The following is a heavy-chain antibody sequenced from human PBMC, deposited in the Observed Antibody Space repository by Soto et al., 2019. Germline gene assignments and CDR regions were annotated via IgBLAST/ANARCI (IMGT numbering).Heavy chain of an antibody. V-gene: IGHV5-51*01. Sequence: PGESLKISCKGSGYKFNSYWIAWVRQMPGKGLEWMGIIYPGDSDTRYSPSFQGQVTISADKSISSAFLQWSSLKASDTAMYYCERLGLYSGYEPWGDWRQGTLPTVSS. CDR1: GYKFNSYW. J-gene: IGHJ4*02. D-gene: IGHD5-12*01. CDR2: IYPGDSDT. CDR3: ERLGLYSGYEPWGD.